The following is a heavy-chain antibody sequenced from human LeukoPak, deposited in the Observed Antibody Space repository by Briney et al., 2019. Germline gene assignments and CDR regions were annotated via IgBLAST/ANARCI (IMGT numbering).Heavy chain of an antibody. CDR1: GDTFTGYY. CDR2: INPNSGDT. J-gene: IGHJ4*02. CDR3: ARGRGDSVYNSLDY. D-gene: IGHD5/OR15-5a*01. V-gene: IGHV1-2*02. Sequence: ASVQVSCKASGDTFTGYYIHWVRQAPGRGLEWMGWINPNSGDTNFAQRCHGRVTMTRHPYISTAYMEQSRLESVDTAIHYCARGRGDSVYNSLDYWGQGTLVTVSS.